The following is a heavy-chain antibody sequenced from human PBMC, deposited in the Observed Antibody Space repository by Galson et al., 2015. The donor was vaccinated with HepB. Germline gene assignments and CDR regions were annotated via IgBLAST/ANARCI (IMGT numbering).Heavy chain of an antibody. D-gene: IGHD6-13*01. V-gene: IGHV4-59*01. CDR1: GGSISSYY. CDR2: IYYSGST. CDR3: ARFFGAAAVHWYFDL. Sequence: LSLTCTVSGGSISSYYWSWIRQPPGKGLEWIGYIYYSGSTNYNPSLKSRVTISVDTSKNQFSLKLSSVTAADTAVYYCARFFGAAAVHWYFDLWGRGTLVTVSS. J-gene: IGHJ2*01.